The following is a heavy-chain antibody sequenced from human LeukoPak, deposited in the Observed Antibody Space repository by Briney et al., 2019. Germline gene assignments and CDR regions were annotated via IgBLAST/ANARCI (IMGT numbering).Heavy chain of an antibody. CDR1: GYTLTELS. CDR3: ARSPRVVAASYYYYYYYMDV. V-gene: IGHV1-24*01. CDR2: FDPEDGET. D-gene: IGHD2-15*01. J-gene: IGHJ6*03. Sequence: ASVKVSCKVSGYTLTELSMHWVRQAPGKGLEWMGGFDPEDGETIYAQKFQGRVTMTEDTSTDTAYMELSSLRSEDTAVYYCARSPRVVAASYYYYYYYMDVWGKGTTVTISS.